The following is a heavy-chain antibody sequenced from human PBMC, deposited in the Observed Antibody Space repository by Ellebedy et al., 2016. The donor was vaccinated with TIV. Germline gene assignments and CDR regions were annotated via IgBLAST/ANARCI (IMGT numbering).Heavy chain of an antibody. CDR2: ITSSSNNI. CDR3: AERSSSEGH. V-gene: IGHV3-48*02. J-gene: IGHJ4*02. Sequence: GESLKISCAASGFTFTTYSMNWVRQAPGKGLEWVSYITSSSNNIYYADSVKGRFTISRDNAKNSLYLQMNSLRDEDTAVYYCAERSSSEGHWGQGTLVTVSS. D-gene: IGHD6-6*01. CDR1: GFTFTTYS.